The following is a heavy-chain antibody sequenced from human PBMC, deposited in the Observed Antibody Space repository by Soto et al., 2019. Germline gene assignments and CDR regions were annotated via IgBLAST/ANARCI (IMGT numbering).Heavy chain of an antibody. CDR3: ARDGDYGFDP. CDR1: GGFIGSYY. V-gene: IGHV4-59*01. D-gene: IGHD3-10*01. Sequence: PSETLSLTCTVSGGFIGSYYWCWIRQPPGKELEWIGYIYYSGSTNYNPSLKSRVTISVDTSKNQFSLKLSSVTAADTAVYYCARDGDYGFDPWGQGTLVTVSS. J-gene: IGHJ5*02. CDR2: IYYSGST.